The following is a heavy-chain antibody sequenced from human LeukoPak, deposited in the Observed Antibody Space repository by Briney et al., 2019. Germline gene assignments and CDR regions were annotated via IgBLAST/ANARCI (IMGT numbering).Heavy chain of an antibody. CDR2: ITTSSGTI. J-gene: IGHJ3*02. CDR1: EFTFSTYA. Sequence: GGSLRLSCAASEFTFSTYAMNWVRQAPGKGLEWLSYITTSSGTIFYADFVKGRFTTSRDNAKNSLYLQMSSLRAEDTTVYYCATTSSWYAFDIWGQGTMVTVSS. D-gene: IGHD6-13*01. CDR3: ATTSSWYAFDI. V-gene: IGHV3-48*04.